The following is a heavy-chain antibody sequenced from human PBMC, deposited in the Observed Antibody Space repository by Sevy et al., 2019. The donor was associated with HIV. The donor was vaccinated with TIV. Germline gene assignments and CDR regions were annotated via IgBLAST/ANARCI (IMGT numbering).Heavy chain of an antibody. CDR3: ARVENLEWSPNSPDYFDY. Sequence: GSLRLSCAASGFTFSDYYMTWIRQAPGKGLEWVSYISSSGSTISNADFVKGRFTISRDNAKNSLFLQMNSLRAEDTAVYYCARVENLEWSPNSPDYFDYWGQGTLVTVSS. CDR1: GFTFSDYY. D-gene: IGHD3-3*01. V-gene: IGHV3-11*01. J-gene: IGHJ4*02. CDR2: ISSSGSTI.